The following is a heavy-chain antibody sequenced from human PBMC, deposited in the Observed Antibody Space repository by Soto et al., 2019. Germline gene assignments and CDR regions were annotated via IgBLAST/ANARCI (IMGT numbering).Heavy chain of an antibody. J-gene: IGHJ5*02. CDR1: GYTFTSYD. CDR2: ISAYNGNT. Sequence: ASVKVSCKASGYTFTSYDINWVRQAPGQGLEWMGWISAYNGNTNYAQKLQGRVTMTTDTSTSTAYMELRSLRSDDTAVYYCARDHRSWTEGEPWFDPWGQGTLVTVSS. D-gene: IGHD6-13*01. V-gene: IGHV1-18*01. CDR3: ARDHRSWTEGEPWFDP.